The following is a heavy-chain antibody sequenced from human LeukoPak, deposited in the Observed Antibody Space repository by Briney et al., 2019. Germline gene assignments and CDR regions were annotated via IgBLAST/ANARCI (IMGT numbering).Heavy chain of an antibody. J-gene: IGHJ1*01. CDR3: AKDRSYSTSSGGNFLY. V-gene: IGHV3-30*18. CDR1: GFTFSGHA. D-gene: IGHD6-6*01. Sequence: PGGSLRLSCAASGFTFSGHAMHWVRQVPGKGLEWVAVTSKDGSDKYYADSVKGRFTISRDNSKNTLFLQMNSLRPEDTSVYYCAKDRSYSTSSGGNFLYWGQGTLVSVSS. CDR2: TSKDGSDK.